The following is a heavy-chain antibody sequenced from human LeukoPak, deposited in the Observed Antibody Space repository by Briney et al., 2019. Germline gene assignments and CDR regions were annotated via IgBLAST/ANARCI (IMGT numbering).Heavy chain of an antibody. CDR2: ISSSGSPI. D-gene: IGHD6-19*01. V-gene: IGHV3-48*03. CDR1: GFTFSSYE. J-gene: IGHJ4*02. CDR3: ARDSADRGWLDY. Sequence: GGSLRLSCAASGFTFSSYEMNWVRQAPGKGLEWVSYISSSGSPIYYADSVKGRFTISRDNVKNSLHLQMNNLRAEDTAVYYCARDSADRGWLDYWGQGTLVTVSS.